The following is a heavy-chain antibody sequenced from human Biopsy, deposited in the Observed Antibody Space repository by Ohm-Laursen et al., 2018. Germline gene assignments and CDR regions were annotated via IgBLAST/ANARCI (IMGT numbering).Heavy chain of an antibody. CDR3: ATKLTGYFHH. V-gene: IGHV1-69*06. D-gene: IGHD3-9*01. Sequence: SVKVSCNAPGGTFSNYGVNWVRQAPGQGLEWLGGNIPILGTGNYAQKFQDRVTVAAYTSTSTATMELRSLRSDDTAVYYCATKLTGYFHHWGQGTLVIVSS. J-gene: IGHJ1*01. CDR2: NIPILGTG. CDR1: GGTFSNYG.